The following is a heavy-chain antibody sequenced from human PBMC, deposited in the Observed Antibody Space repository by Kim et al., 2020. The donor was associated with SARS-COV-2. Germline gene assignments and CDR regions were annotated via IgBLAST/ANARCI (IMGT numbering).Heavy chain of an antibody. Sequence: SETLSLTCTVSGGSISSYYWSWIRQPPGKGLEWIGYIYYSGSTNYNPSLKSRVTITVDTSKNQFSLKVSSVTAADTAVYYCARLSVGSSWYYYYGMDVWGQGATVSVSS. CDR1: GGSISSYY. CDR3: ARLSVGSSWYYYYGMDV. CDR2: IYYSGST. V-gene: IGHV4-59*01. J-gene: IGHJ6*02. D-gene: IGHD6-13*01.